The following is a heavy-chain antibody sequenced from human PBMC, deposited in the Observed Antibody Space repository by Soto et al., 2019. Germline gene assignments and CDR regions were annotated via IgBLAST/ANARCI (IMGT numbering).Heavy chain of an antibody. CDR1: GGYISSYY. J-gene: IGHJ6*03. D-gene: IGHD4-17*01. Sequence: QVQLQESGPGLVKPSETLSLTCSVSGGYISSYYWTWIRQPPGKRLEWIGYIYYSGSTNYNPSLKSRVTISVDTSKNQFSLKLNSVTAAETAVDYCAREVKYGDYYYYYMHVWGQGTTVTVSS. V-gene: IGHV4-59*01. CDR2: IYYSGST. CDR3: AREVKYGDYYYYYMHV.